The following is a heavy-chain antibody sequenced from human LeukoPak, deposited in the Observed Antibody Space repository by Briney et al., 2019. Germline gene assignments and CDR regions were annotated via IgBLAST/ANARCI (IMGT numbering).Heavy chain of an antibody. CDR2: TYYRSKWYS. D-gene: IGHD2-15*01. CDR1: GDSVSRDSAA. J-gene: IGHJ6*03. Sequence: SQTLSLTCAISGDSVSRDSAAWNWIRQSPSRGLEWLGRTYYRSKWYSDYAVSVKSRITINPDTSKNQFSLQLNSVTPEDTAVYYCARGPQVVGYYYIDEWGKGTTVTVSS. CDR3: ARGPQVVGYYYIDE. V-gene: IGHV6-1*01.